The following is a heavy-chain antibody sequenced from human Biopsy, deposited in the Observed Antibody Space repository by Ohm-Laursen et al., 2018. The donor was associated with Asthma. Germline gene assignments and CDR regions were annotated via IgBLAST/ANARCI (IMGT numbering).Heavy chain of an antibody. J-gene: IGHJ3*02. CDR2: INAGNGNT. V-gene: IGHV1-3*01. D-gene: IGHD3-9*01. Sequence: ASVKVSCKASGYTFISYAIHWVRQAPGQGLEWMGWINAGNGNTKYSQKFQGRVTITRDTSASTAYMELSSLRSEDTAVYYCARTYYDFLTGQVNDAFATWGQGTMVTVSS. CDR1: GYTFISYA. CDR3: ARTYYDFLTGQVNDAFAT.